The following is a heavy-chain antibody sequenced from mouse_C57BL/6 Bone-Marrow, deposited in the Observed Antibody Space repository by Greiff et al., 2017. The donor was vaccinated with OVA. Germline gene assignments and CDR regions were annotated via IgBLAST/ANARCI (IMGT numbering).Heavy chain of an antibody. CDR3: ARLKLYSNYVMDY. V-gene: IGHV1-26*01. J-gene: IGHJ4*01. CDR2: INPNNGGT. Sequence: VQLQQSGPELVKPGASVKISCKASGYTFTDYYMNWVKQSHGKSLEWIGDINPNNGGTSYNQKFKGKATLTVDKSSSTAYKELRSLTSEDSAVYYWARLKLYSNYVMDYWGQGTSVTVSS. D-gene: IGHD2-5*01. CDR1: GYTFTDYY.